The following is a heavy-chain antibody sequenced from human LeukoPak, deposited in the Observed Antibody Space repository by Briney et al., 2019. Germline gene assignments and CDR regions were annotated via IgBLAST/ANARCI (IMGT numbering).Heavy chain of an antibody. J-gene: IGHJ4*02. Sequence: ASVKVSCKASGYTFTSYGISWVRQAPGQGLEWMGWISAYNGNTNYAQKLQGRVTMTTDTSTSTAYMELRSLRSDDTAVYYCARGAKYYDILTGYCPFDYWGQGTLVTVSS. CDR2: ISAYNGNT. CDR1: GYTFTSYG. V-gene: IGHV1-18*01. D-gene: IGHD3-9*01. CDR3: ARGAKYYDILTGYCPFDY.